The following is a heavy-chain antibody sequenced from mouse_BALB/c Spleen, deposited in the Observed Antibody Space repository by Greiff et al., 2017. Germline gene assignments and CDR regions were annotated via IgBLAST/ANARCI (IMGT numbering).Heavy chain of an antibody. CDR2: MSSGGSYT. D-gene: IGHD1-2*01. CDR3: ARHEDHYGYAWFAY. Sequence: EVQGVESGGGLVQPGGSRKLSCAASGFTFSSFGMHWVRQAPEKGLEWVAYMSSGGSYTYYPDSVKGRFTISRDNAKNTLYLQMSSLRSEDTAMDYCARHEDHYGYAWFAYWGQGTLVTVSA. J-gene: IGHJ3*01. CDR1: GFTFSSFG. V-gene: IGHV5-9-3*01.